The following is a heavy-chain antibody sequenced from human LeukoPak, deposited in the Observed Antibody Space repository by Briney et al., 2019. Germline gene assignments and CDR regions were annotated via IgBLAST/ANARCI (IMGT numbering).Heavy chain of an antibody. CDR3: ARSIWSQTIDY. D-gene: IGHD3-10*01. Sequence: PGGYLRLSCAASGFTFSSYSMNWVRQAPGKGLEWVSSISSSSSYIYYADSVKGRFTISRDNAKNSLYLQMNSLRAEDTAVYYCARSIWSQTIDYWGQGTLVTVSS. V-gene: IGHV3-21*01. CDR2: ISSSSSYI. CDR1: GFTFSSYS. J-gene: IGHJ4*02.